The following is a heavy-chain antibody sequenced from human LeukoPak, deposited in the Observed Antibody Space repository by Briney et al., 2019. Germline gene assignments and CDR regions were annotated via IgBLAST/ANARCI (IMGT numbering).Heavy chain of an antibody. CDR3: ASGQQLLYYFDY. V-gene: IGHV4-39*07. CDR2: IYYSGST. Sequence: PSETLSLTCTVSGGSISSSSYYWGWIRQPPGKGLEWIGSIYYSGSTYYNPSLKSRVTISVDTSKNQFSLKLSSVTAADTAVYYCASGQQLLYYFDYWGQGTLVTVSS. D-gene: IGHD6-13*01. J-gene: IGHJ4*02. CDR1: GGSISSSSYY.